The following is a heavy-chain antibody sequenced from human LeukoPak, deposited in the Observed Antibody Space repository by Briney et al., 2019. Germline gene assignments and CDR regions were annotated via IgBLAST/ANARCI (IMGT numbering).Heavy chain of an antibody. CDR3: ARGDGYCSSTSCPFRH. J-gene: IGHJ1*01. D-gene: IGHD2-2*01. Sequence: SVKVSCKASGGTFSSYAISWVRQAPGQGLEWMGRIIPILGIANYAQKFQGRVTITADESTSTAYMELSSLRSEDTAVYYCARGDGYCSSTSCPFRHWGQGTLVTVSS. V-gene: IGHV1-69*04. CDR2: IIPILGIA. CDR1: GGTFSSYA.